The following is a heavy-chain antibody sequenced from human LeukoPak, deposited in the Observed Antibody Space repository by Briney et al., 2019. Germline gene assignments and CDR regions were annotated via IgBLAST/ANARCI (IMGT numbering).Heavy chain of an antibody. CDR2: IIPIFGTA. CDR1: GGTFSSYA. Sequence: ASVKVSCKASGGTFSSYAISWVRQAPGQGLEWMGGIIPIFGTANYAQKFQGRATITADESTSTAYMELSSLRSEDTAVYYCARHVSSGWYYYYYGMDVWGKGTTVTVSS. J-gene: IGHJ6*04. V-gene: IGHV1-69*13. D-gene: IGHD6-19*01. CDR3: ARHVSSGWYYYYYGMDV.